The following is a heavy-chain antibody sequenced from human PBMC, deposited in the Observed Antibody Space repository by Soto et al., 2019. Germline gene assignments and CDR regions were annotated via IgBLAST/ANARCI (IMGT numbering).Heavy chain of an antibody. D-gene: IGHD4-4*01. J-gene: IGHJ3*01. CDR3: ARAAWTTGSTRLTEACEV. CDR1: GYTFTNYY. Sequence: VQLVQSGAEVKKPGASVRVSCKASGYTFTNYYIYWVRQALGLVLEWMGIINPNGGSTTYVQKFRGRVTVSRETVTSTVYMELSSLRSEDTDVYYCARAAWTTGSTRLTEACEVWVQGTMVTVSS. V-gene: IGHV1-46*03. CDR2: INPNGGST.